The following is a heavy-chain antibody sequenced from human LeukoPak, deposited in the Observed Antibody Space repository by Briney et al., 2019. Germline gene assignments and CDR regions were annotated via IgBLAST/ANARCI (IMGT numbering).Heavy chain of an antibody. V-gene: IGHV1-46*01. CDR1: GYTVTSYY. Sequence: ASVKVSCKASGYTVTSYYMHWVRQAPGQGLEWMAILNPSGGSSSYAQKFQGRATLTRATSKNQFSLKLSSVTAADTAVYYCARDGTVAGLRGDYFDYWGQGTLVTVSS. J-gene: IGHJ4*02. CDR3: ARDGTVAGLRGDYFDY. CDR2: LNPSGGSS. D-gene: IGHD6-19*01.